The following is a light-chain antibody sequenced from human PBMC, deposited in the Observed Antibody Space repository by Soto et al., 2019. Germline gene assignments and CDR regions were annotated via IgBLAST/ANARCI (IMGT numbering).Light chain of an antibody. Sequence: QSALTQPPSVSGAPGQRVTISCTGSSSNIGAGYDVHWYQQLPGTAPKILIYGNSNRPSRVPDRFSGSKSCTSASLAITGFQAEDEADYYCQSYDSSLSGFYVFGTGTKVTVL. V-gene: IGLV1-40*01. CDR1: SSNIGAGYD. CDR3: QSYDSSLSGFYV. CDR2: GNS. J-gene: IGLJ1*01.